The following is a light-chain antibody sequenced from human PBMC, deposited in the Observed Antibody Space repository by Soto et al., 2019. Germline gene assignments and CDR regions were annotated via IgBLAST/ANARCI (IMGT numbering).Light chain of an antibody. CDR3: QHYNNWPPIT. V-gene: IGKV3-15*01. CDR1: QSVSSY. CDR2: DAS. J-gene: IGKJ5*01. Sequence: EIVMTHSPATLSASPCERATLSSSASQSVSSYLAWYQQKPGQAPRVLIYDASTRDSGVPARFSGSGSGTDFTLTISSLQSEDFAVYYCQHYNNWPPITFGQGTRLEIK.